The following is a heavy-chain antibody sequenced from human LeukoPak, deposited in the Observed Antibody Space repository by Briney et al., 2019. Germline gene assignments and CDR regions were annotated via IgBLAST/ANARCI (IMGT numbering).Heavy chain of an antibody. V-gene: IGHV1-69*06. Sequence: GASVKVSCKASGGTFSSYAISWVRQAPGQGLEWMGGIIPIFGTANYAQKFQGRVTITAGKSTSTAYMELSSLRSEDTAVYYCASGNLYCSGGSCYSGVADYWGQGTLVTVSS. D-gene: IGHD2-15*01. CDR3: ASGNLYCSGGSCYSGVADY. J-gene: IGHJ4*02. CDR2: IIPIFGTA. CDR1: GGTFSSYA.